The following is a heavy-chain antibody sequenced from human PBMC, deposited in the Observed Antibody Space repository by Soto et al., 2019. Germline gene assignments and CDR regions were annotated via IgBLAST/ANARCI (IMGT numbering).Heavy chain of an antibody. CDR3: ARAPDCGEGSCYRHFDL. J-gene: IGHJ4*02. Sequence: GSLRLSCAASAFKFSDYYMSWVRQAPGKGLEWVSYISGSGDVIYYADSVKGRFTISRDNDKKSVHLQMDTLRAEDTALYYCARAPDCGEGSCYRHFDLCGQGTRVTVSS. CDR1: AFKFSDYY. D-gene: IGHD2-15*01. V-gene: IGHV3-11*01. CDR2: ISGSGDVI.